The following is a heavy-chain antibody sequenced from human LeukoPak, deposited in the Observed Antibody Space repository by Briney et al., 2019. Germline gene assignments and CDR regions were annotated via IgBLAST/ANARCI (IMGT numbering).Heavy chain of an antibody. J-gene: IGHJ6*03. Sequence: AXVKVSCKASGYTFTAYYMHWVRQAPGQGLEWMGRINPNSGGTNYAQKFQGRVTMTRDTSISTAYMELSRLRSDDTAVYYCARDPGPNGSDYYYYMDVWGKGATVTVSS. D-gene: IGHD1/OR15-1a*01. CDR3: ARDPGPNGSDYYYYMDV. CDR2: INPNSGGT. V-gene: IGHV1-2*06. CDR1: GYTFTAYY.